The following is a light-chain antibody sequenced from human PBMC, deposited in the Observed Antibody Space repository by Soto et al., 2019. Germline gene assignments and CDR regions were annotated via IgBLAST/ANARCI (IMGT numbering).Light chain of an antibody. CDR1: HSVSSS. CDR2: GAS. V-gene: IGKV3-15*01. J-gene: IGKJ5*01. Sequence: EVVMTQSPATLSVSPGERATLSCRASHSVSSSLAWYQQKPGQAPRLLISGASTRAAGIPARFSGSGSGTDFTLTISSLEPEDFAVYYCQQYGSSPPITFGQGTRLEIK. CDR3: QQYGSSPPIT.